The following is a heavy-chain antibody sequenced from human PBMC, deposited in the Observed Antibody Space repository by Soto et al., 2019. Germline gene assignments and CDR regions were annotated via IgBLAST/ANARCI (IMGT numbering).Heavy chain of an antibody. D-gene: IGHD2-2*02. CDR1: GGSISSSSYY. CDR3: ASIIVVVPAAIRDDAFDI. V-gene: IGHV4-30-4*08. Sequence: PSETLSLTCTVSGGSISSSSYYWGWIRQPPGKGLEWIGYIYYSGSTYYNPSLKSRVTISVDTSKNQFSLKLSSVTAADTAVYYCASIIVVVPAAIRDDAFDIWGQGTMVTVS. CDR2: IYYSGST. J-gene: IGHJ3*02.